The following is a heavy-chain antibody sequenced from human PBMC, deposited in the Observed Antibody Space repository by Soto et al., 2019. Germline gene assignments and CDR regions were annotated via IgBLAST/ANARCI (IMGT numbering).Heavy chain of an antibody. CDR3: ARNEYYGPMPFDY. CDR1: GGTFSSYT. V-gene: IGHV1-69*02. J-gene: IGHJ4*02. CDR2: IIPILGIA. Sequence: QVQLVQSGAEVKKPGSSVKVSCKASGGTFSSYTISWVRQAPGQGLEWMGRIIPILGIANSAQKFQGRVTSTANNATSTTYMELISLRSEDTAVYYCARNEYYGPMPFDYWGQGTLGTVAS. D-gene: IGHD3-10*01.